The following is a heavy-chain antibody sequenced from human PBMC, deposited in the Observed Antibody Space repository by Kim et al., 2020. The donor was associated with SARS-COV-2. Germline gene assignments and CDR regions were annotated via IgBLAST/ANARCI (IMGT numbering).Heavy chain of an antibody. D-gene: IGHD5-18*01. J-gene: IGHJ4*02. Sequence: SETLSLTCAVYGGSFSGYYWSWIRQPPGKGLEWIGEINHSGSTNYNPSLKSRVTISVDTSKNQFSLKLSSVTAADTAVYYCARSRTLSRGYTLDYWGQGTLVTVSS. CDR1: GGSFSGYY. CDR3: ARSRTLSRGYTLDY. V-gene: IGHV4-34*01. CDR2: INHSGST.